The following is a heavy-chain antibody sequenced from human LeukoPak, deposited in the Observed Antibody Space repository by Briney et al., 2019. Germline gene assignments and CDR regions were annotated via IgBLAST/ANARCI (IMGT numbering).Heavy chain of an antibody. V-gene: IGHV3-21*01. CDR1: GFTFSTYS. J-gene: IGHJ4*02. Sequence: PGGSLRLSCAASGFTFSTYSMNWVRQAPGKGLEWVSSISSGSSFIYYADSVKGRFTISRDNAKNSLFLQMNSLRAEDTAVYYCARESSGYFYWGQGTLVAVSS. CDR2: ISSGSSFI. CDR3: ARESSGYFY. D-gene: IGHD3-22*01.